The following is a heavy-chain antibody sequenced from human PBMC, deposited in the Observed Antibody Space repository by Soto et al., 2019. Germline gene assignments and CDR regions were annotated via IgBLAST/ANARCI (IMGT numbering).Heavy chain of an antibody. J-gene: IGHJ4*02. D-gene: IGHD3-3*01. V-gene: IGHV3-23*01. CDR1: GFTFSTHA. Sequence: EVQLLESGGGLVQPGGSLRLSCAASGFTFSTHAMNWVRQAPGKGLECVSAISGSGFSTYYADSVKGRFTISRDNSKNTLYLQMNSLRGEDTAVYYCAKDPYYDFWSDHYRGYYFDYCGQGTLVTASS. CDR3: AKDPYYDFWSDHYRGYYFDY. CDR2: ISGSGFST.